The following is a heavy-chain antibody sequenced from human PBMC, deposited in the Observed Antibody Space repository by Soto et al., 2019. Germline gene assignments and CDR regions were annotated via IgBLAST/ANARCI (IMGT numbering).Heavy chain of an antibody. CDR2: ISWNSGSI. V-gene: IGHV3-9*01. CDR3: AKGPDYDFWSGYRFDY. D-gene: IGHD3-3*01. CDR1: GFTFSSYW. Sequence: PGGSLRLSCAASGFTFSSYWMHWVRQAPGKGLEWVSGISWNSGSIGYADSVKGRFTISRDNAKNSLYLQMNSLRAEDTALYYCAKGPDYDFWSGYRFDYWGQGTLVTVSS. J-gene: IGHJ4*02.